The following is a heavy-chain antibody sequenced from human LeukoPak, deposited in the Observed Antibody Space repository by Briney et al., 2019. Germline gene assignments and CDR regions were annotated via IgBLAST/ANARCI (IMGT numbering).Heavy chain of an antibody. J-gene: IGHJ4*02. CDR1: GFTFSNAW. CDR2: TKSKTDGGTT. Sequence: GGSLRLSCAASGFTFSNAWMSWVRQAPGKGLEWVGRTKSKTDGGTTDYAAPVKGRFTISRDDSKNTLYLQMNSLKTEDTAVYYCTTENYDFWSGSGHFDYWGQGTLVTVSS. D-gene: IGHD3-3*01. CDR3: TTENYDFWSGSGHFDY. V-gene: IGHV3-15*01.